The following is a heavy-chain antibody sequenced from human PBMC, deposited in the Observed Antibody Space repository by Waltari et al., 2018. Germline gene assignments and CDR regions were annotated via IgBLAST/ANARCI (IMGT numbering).Heavy chain of an antibody. J-gene: IGHJ3*01. Sequence: LEWVSSISWNGGSIDYAESVKGRFTISRDNAKNSLYLQMNSLRPDDTAFYYCAKVPAGWYKGPFDVWGQGTMVTVSS. CDR2: ISWNGGSI. CDR3: AKVPAGWYKGPFDV. D-gene: IGHD1-20*01. V-gene: IGHV3-9*01.